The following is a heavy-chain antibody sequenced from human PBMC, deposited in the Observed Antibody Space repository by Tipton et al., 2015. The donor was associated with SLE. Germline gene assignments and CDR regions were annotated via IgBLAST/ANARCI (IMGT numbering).Heavy chain of an antibody. V-gene: IGHV3-23*01. D-gene: IGHD2-15*01. Sequence: SLRLSCAASGFTFSSYAMSWVRQAPGKGLEWVSAISGSGGSTYYADSVKGRFTISRDNSKNTLYLQMNSLRAEDTAVYYCAKWAVVVVVAATGPFDYRGQGTLVTVSS. CDR2: ISGSGGST. J-gene: IGHJ4*02. CDR1: GFTFSSYA. CDR3: AKWAVVVVVAATGPFDY.